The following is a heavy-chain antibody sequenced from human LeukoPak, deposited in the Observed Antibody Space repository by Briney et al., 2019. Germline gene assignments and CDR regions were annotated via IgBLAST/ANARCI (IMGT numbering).Heavy chain of an antibody. CDR1: GGSISSYY. V-gene: IGHV4-4*09. J-gene: IGHJ4*02. CDR2: IYTSGST. Sequence: PSQTLSLTCTVSGGSISSYYWSWIRQPPGKGLEWIGYIYTSGSTNYSPSLKSRVTISVDTSKNQFSLKLSSLTAAVTAVYYCVRVVPAYYFDYWGQRTLVTVSS. CDR3: VRVVPAYYFDY. D-gene: IGHD2-2*01.